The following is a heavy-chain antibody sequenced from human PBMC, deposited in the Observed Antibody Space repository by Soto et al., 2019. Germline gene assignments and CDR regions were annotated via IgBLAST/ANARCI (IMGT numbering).Heavy chain of an antibody. CDR1: GGTFSSYA. D-gene: IGHD3-22*01. J-gene: IGHJ5*02. Sequence: QVQLVQSGAEVKKPGSSVKVSCKASGGTFSSYAISWVRQAPGQGLEWMGGIIPIFGTANYAQKFQGRVTITADESTSTAAMELSSLRSEDTAVYYCARVRYYYDSSGYAPGGWFDPWGQGTLVTVSS. CDR3: ARVRYYYDSSGYAPGGWFDP. CDR2: IIPIFGTA. V-gene: IGHV1-69*12.